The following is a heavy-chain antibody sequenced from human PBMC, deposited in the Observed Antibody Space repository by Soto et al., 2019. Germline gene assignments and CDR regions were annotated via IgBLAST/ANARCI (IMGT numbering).Heavy chain of an antibody. CDR2: IKQDGSEK. Sequence: GGSLRLSCAASGFTFSSYWMSWVRQAPGKGLEWVANIKQDGSEKYYVDSVKGRFTISRDNAKNSLYLQMNSLRAEDTAVYYCARDRRWNDVLGWFDPWGQGTLVTVSS. V-gene: IGHV3-7*01. CDR3: ARDRRWNDVLGWFDP. D-gene: IGHD1-1*01. J-gene: IGHJ5*02. CDR1: GFTFSSYW.